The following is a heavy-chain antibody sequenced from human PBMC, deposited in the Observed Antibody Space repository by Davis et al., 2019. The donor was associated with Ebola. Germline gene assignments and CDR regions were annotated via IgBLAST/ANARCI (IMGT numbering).Heavy chain of an antibody. Sequence: ASVKVFCKASGYTFTGYYMHWVRQAPGQGLEWVGRINPYSGGTNYAQKFQGRVSMTRDTSISTAYMELTRLRSDDTAVYYCASTVKVAFDYWGQGTLVTVSS. CDR1: GYTFTGYY. CDR3: ASTVKVAFDY. V-gene: IGHV1-2*06. J-gene: IGHJ4*02. CDR2: INPYSGGT.